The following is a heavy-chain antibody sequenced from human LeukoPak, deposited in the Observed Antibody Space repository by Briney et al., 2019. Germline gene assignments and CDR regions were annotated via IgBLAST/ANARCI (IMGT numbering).Heavy chain of an antibody. CDR2: ISGDASVS. J-gene: IGHJ3*01. D-gene: IGHD6-13*01. CDR3: AKAYRSSLYGAAFHL. Sequence: GGSLRLSCSVSGFTLRFYAMTCVRHAPAKGLEWGSGISGDASVSEHAHSVKGRFNISRDNSQHPLYLQLNSLRVEDTAIYYCAKAYRSSLYGAAFHLWRQGPMVPV. CDR1: GFTLRFYA. V-gene: IGHV3-23*01.